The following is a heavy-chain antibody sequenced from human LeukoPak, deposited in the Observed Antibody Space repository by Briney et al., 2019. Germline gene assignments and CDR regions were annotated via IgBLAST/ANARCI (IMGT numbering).Heavy chain of an antibody. Sequence: ASVKVSCKVSGYTLTELSMHWVRQAPGKGLEWMGGFDPEDGETIYAQKFQGRVTMTADDSTRTAYMELNSLRSEDTAVYYCARDPVEQRLTPGRLGWFDPWGRGTLVTVSS. CDR2: FDPEDGET. D-gene: IGHD6-25*01. J-gene: IGHJ5*02. V-gene: IGHV1-24*01. CDR1: GYTLTELS. CDR3: ARDPVEQRLTPGRLGWFDP.